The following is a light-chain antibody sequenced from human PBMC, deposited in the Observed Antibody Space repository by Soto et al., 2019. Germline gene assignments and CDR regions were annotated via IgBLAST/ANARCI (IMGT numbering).Light chain of an antibody. J-gene: IGLJ3*02. V-gene: IGLV2-14*01. CDR1: SSDIGGYNY. CDR3: SSFTSSFTLV. Sequence: QSVLTQPASVSGSPGQSIAISCTGTSSDIGGYNYVSWYQHHPGKAPKLMIYEVTNRPSGVSNRFSGSKSGNTASLTISGLQAGDEADYYCSSFTSSFTLVFGGGTKLTVL. CDR2: EVT.